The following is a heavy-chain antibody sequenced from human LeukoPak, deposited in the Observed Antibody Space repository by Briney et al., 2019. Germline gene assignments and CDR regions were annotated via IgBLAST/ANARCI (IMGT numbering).Heavy chain of an antibody. CDR3: AKSGTSSWYAEDYYYMDV. V-gene: IGHV3-33*06. CDR1: GFTFSSYG. Sequence: GGSLRLSCAASGFTFSSYGMHWVRQATGRGLEGVAVIWYDGSNKYYADSVKGRFTISRDNSKNTLYLQMNSLRAEDTAVYYCAKSGTSSWYAEDYYYMDVWGKGTTVTVSS. CDR2: IWYDGSNK. D-gene: IGHD6-13*01. J-gene: IGHJ6*03.